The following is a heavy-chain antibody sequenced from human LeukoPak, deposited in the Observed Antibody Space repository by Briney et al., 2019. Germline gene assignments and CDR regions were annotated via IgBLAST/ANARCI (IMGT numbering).Heavy chain of an antibody. V-gene: IGHV3-74*01. J-gene: IGHJ4*02. CDR3: AKPYYDSSGYYYEEVFDY. CDR2: IKGDGSET. D-gene: IGHD3-22*01. CDR1: GFTFSTHW. Sequence: GGSLRLSCAASGFTFSTHWMHWVRQAPGKGLVWVSRIKGDGSETDYADSVKGRFTISRDNAKNTVYLQMNSLRAEDTAVYYCAKPYYDSSGYYYEEVFDYWGQGTLVTVSS.